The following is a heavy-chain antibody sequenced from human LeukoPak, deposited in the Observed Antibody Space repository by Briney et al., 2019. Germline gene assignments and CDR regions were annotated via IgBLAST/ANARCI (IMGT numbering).Heavy chain of an antibody. CDR2: IYYSGST. V-gene: IGHV4-59*01. D-gene: IGHD3-22*01. CDR1: GGSISSYY. Sequence: PSETLSLTCTVSGGSISSYYWSWIRQPPGKGLEWIGYIYYSGSTNYNPSLKSRVTISVDTSKNQFSLKLGSVTAADTAVYYCARSSGYYYFSYDYWGQGTLVTVSS. CDR3: ARSSGYYYFSYDY. J-gene: IGHJ4*02.